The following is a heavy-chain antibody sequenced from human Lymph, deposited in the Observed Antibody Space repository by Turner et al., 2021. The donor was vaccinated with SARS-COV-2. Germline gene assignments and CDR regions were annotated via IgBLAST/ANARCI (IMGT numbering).Heavy chain of an antibody. D-gene: IGHD6-6*01. CDR1: GFTFDDYA. J-gene: IGHJ4*02. CDR3: AKDRGGEQLVRLFDY. CDR2: ISWDSGSI. Sequence: EVQLVESVGGLVQPGRSLRPSCAASGFTFDDYAMHWVRQAPGKGLEWVSGISWDSGSIGYAASVQGRFSISRDNAKNSLYLQMNSLRAEDTAFYYCAKDRGGEQLVRLFDYWGQGTLVTVSS. V-gene: IGHV3-9*01.